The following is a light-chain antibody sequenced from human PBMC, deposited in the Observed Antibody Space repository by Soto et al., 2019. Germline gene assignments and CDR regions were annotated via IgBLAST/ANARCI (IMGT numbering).Light chain of an antibody. CDR3: QQYVNSPFT. CDR1: QSVRGNY. Sequence: EIVMTQSPATLSVSPGERATFSCRASQSVRGNYIAWYQQKPGQAPRVLIFEASKRATGTPDRFSGSGSGTDFTLTISRLEPEDFAVFYCQQYVNSPFTFGQGTKLEI. J-gene: IGKJ2*01. CDR2: EAS. V-gene: IGKV3-20*01.